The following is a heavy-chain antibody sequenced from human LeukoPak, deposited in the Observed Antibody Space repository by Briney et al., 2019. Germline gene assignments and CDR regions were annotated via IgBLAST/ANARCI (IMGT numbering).Heavy chain of an antibody. CDR2: VSGSGGAT. CDR1: GFTFDNYA. J-gene: IGHJ6*03. CDR3: AKNRGGTYKYYMDV. Sequence: PGGSLRLSCAASGFTFDNYAMSWVRQAPGMGLEWLSYVSGSGGATYYAASVKGRFTISRDNSKNTVYLQMGSLRVEDTAVYYCAKNRGGTYKYYMDVWGNGTTVTVSS. D-gene: IGHD1-1*01. V-gene: IGHV3-23*01.